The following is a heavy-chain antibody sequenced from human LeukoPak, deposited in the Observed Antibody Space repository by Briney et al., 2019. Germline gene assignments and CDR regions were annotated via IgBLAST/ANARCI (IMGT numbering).Heavy chain of an antibody. CDR1: GFTFSSYS. J-gene: IGHJ4*02. V-gene: IGHV3-43*01. D-gene: IGHD6-13*01. Sequence: GGSLRLSCAASGFTFSSYSMNWVRQAPGKGLEWVSLISWDGGSTYYADSVKGRFTISRDNSKNSLYLQMNSLRTEDTALYYCAKTRLPQQQLGYFDYWGQGTLVTVSS. CDR3: AKTRLPQQQLGYFDY. CDR2: ISWDGGST.